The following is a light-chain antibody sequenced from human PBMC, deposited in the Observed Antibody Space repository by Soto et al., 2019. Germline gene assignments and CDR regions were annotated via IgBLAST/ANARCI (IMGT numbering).Light chain of an antibody. CDR1: QDISNS. J-gene: IGKJ3*01. CDR2: DAS. Sequence: DIQMTQSPSSLSASVGDRVTITCQASQDISNSLNWYQQKSGEAPKLLISDASDLETGVPSRFSGSGYGTDFTFTISGLQPEDLATYYCQQYHTLSTFGPGTKVDIK. CDR3: QQYHTLST. V-gene: IGKV1-33*01.